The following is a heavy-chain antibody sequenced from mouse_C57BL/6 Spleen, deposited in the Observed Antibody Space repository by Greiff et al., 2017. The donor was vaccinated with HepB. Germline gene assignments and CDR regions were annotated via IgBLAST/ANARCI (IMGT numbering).Heavy chain of an antibody. CDR1: GYAFSSYW. CDR2: IYPGDGDT. CDR3: ARRAGSTMADY. J-gene: IGHJ2*01. Sequence: QVQLKQSGAELVKPGASVKISCKASGYAFSSYWMNWVKQRPGKGLEWIGQIYPGDGDTNYNGKFKGKATLTADKSSSTAYMQRSSLTSEDSAVYFCARRAGSTMADYWGQGTTLTVSS. D-gene: IGHD2-1*01. V-gene: IGHV1-80*01.